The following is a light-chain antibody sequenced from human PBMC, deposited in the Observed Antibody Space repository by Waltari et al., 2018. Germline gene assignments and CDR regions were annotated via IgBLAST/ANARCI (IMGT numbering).Light chain of an antibody. CDR1: SSDVGGYNF. J-gene: IGLJ2*01. V-gene: IGLV2-8*01. CDR3: SSYAGSNNFVV. CDR2: EVS. Sequence: QSALTQPPSASGSPGPSVTISCTGTSSDVGGYNFFSWYQQHPDKAPKLMIYEVSKRPSGVPDRFSGSKSGNTASLTVSGLQAVDEADYFCSSYAGSNNFVVFGGGTKLTVL.